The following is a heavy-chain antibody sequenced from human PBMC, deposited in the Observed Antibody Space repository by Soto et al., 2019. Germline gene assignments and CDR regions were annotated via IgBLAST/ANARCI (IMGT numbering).Heavy chain of an antibody. J-gene: IGHJ4*02. CDR2: ISGSGGDT. CDR1: GFTLSTYA. D-gene: IGHD3-10*01. Sequence: EVQLLESGGGLVQPGGSLRLSCAASGFTLSTYAMSWVRQAPGKGLEWVSGISGSGGDTYYADSVMGRFTVSTDNSKNTLYLQMNSLSVEETDVYSCAKDWVIGTIIYAFHYWGQGALVAVSS. CDR3: AKDWVIGTIIYAFHY. V-gene: IGHV3-23*01.